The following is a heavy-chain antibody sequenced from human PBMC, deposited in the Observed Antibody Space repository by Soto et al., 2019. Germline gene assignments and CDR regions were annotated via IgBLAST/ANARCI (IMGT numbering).Heavy chain of an antibody. V-gene: IGHV1-69*02. CDR2: IIPILGIA. D-gene: IGHD5-12*01. Sequence: SVKVSCKASGGTFSSYTISWVRQAPGQGLEWMGRIIPILGIANYAQKFQGRVTITADKSTSTAYMELSSLRSEDTAVYYCARDMENVDIVATLNYYYMDVWGKGTTVTVSS. J-gene: IGHJ6*03. CDR3: ARDMENVDIVATLNYYYMDV. CDR1: GGTFSSYT.